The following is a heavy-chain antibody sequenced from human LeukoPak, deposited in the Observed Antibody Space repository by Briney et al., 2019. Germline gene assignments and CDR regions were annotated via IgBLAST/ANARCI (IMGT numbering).Heavy chain of an antibody. V-gene: IGHV1-2*02. Sequence: ASVKLNCKASGYTFTVYYLHWVRQAPGQGPEWKGLIKPNSGGTNYGQKFQGRVTMTRDASIRTAYMELSRLRSDDTAVYYCARVSVLMVVTDYFDYWGQGTLVTVSS. J-gene: IGHJ4*02. CDR1: GYTFTVYY. CDR2: IKPNSGGT. D-gene: IGHD2-21*02. CDR3: ARVSVLMVVTDYFDY.